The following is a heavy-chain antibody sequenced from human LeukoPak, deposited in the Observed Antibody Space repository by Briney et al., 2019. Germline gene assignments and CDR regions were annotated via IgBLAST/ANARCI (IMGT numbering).Heavy chain of an antibody. V-gene: IGHV1-18*01. CDR2: ISAYNGNT. J-gene: IGHJ4*02. CDR1: GYTFTSYG. Sequence: GASVKVSCKASGYTFTSYGISWVRQAPGQGLEWMGWISAYNGNTNYAQKLQGRVTTTTDTSTSTAYMELRSLRSDDTAVYYCARDLDDSGDYRYFDYWAQGTLVTVSS. D-gene: IGHD4-17*01. CDR3: ARDLDDSGDYRYFDY.